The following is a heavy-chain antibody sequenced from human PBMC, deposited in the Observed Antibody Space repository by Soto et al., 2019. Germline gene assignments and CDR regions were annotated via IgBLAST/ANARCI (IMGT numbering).Heavy chain of an antibody. D-gene: IGHD2-15*01. CDR2: IYYSGST. V-gene: IGHV4-59*01. CDR3: AXDRPEWWSGGQGDAFDI. Sequence: PSETLSLTCTVSGGSISSYYWSWIRQPPGKGLEWIGYIYYSGSTNYNPSLKSRVTISVDTSKNQFSLKLSSVTAADTAVYYCAXDRPEWWSGGQGDAFDIWGQGTMVTVSS. CDR1: GGSISSYY. J-gene: IGHJ3*02.